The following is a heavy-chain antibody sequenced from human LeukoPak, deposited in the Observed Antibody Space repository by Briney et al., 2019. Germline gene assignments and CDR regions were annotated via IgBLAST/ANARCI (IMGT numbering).Heavy chain of an antibody. CDR2: ISTSGGDT. D-gene: IGHD2-21*01. V-gene: IGHV3-23*01. CDR1: GFIFSNSA. CDR3: VKAGYCGPPNCLSDY. Sequence: GGSLRLSCEASGFIFSNSAFSWVRQAPGKGLEWVSAISTSGGDTYYADSVKGRFTISRDTSKNTLYLQMNSLRAEDTAVYYCVKAGYCGPPNCLSDYWGQGTLVTVSS. J-gene: IGHJ4*02.